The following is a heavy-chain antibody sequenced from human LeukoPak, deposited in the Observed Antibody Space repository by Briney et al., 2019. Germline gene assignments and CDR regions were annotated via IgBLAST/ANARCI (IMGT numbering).Heavy chain of an antibody. J-gene: IGHJ4*02. CDR3: ASVPSYYFDY. CDR2: IFHSGST. CDR1: GDSISSGGYY. V-gene: IGHV4-30-2*01. Sequence: SQTLSLTCTVSGDSISSGGYYWSWIRQPPGEGLEWIGYIFHSGSTYYNPSLKSRVTISVDRSKNQFSLKLSSVTAADTAVYYCASVPSYYFDYWGQGTLVTVSS.